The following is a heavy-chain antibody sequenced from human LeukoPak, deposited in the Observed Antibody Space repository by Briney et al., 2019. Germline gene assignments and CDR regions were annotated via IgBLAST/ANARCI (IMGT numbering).Heavy chain of an antibody. D-gene: IGHD2-2*01. V-gene: IGHV4-59*08. CDR1: GDSISXXX. Sequence: PSETLSLTCTVSGDSISXXXXXXIRXXXXXXXXXXXXXXKDGSXIYNPSLKXXXXXXXDTSRNQFSLKLTSVTAADTAVYYCARRVTEGIPVNEGNWFDPWGQGTLVTVSS. CDR3: ARRVTEGIPVNEGNWFDP. J-gene: IGHJ5*02. CDR2: XXKDGSX.